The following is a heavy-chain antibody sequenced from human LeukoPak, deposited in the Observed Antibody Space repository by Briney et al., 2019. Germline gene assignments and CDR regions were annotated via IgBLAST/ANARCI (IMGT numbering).Heavy chain of an antibody. J-gene: IGHJ4*02. D-gene: IGHD6-19*01. CDR1: GGAHSSYY. CDR3: ARETTLTGYSSGLGFNY. CDR2: VYYTGST. Sequence: SETLSLTCTVSGGAHSSYYWSWIRQPPGEGLEWIVYVYYTGSTNDNPSLKSRATISLDTSKNQFSLKLTSVTAADTAVYYCARETTLTGYSSGLGFNYWGQGTLVTVSS. V-gene: IGHV4-59*01.